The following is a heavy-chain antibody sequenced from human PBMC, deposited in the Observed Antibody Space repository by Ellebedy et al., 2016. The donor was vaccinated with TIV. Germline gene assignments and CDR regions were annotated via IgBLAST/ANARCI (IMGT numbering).Heavy chain of an antibody. V-gene: IGHV3-33*01. CDR3: ARDQPYYDSSGYDY. Sequence: GGSLRLXCAASGFTFSSYGVHWVRQAPGKGLEWVAVIWYDGSNKYYADSVKGRFTISRDNSKNTLYLQMNSLRVEDTAVYYCARDQPYYDSSGYDYWGQGTLVTVSS. D-gene: IGHD3-22*01. J-gene: IGHJ4*02. CDR2: IWYDGSNK. CDR1: GFTFSSYG.